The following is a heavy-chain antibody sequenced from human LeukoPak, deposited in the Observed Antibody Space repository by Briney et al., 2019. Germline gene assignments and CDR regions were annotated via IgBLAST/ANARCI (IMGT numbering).Heavy chain of an antibody. CDR2: INPSGGST. D-gene: IGHD5-18*01. J-gene: IGHJ4*02. CDR3: ARVSPDTAMVKGLDY. CDR1: GYTFTSYY. Sequence: ASVKVSCKASGYTFTSYYMHWVRQAPGQGLEWMGIINPSGGSTSYAQKFQGRVTMTRDTSTSTVYMELSSLRSEDTAVYYCARVSPDTAMVKGLDYWGQGTLVTVSS. V-gene: IGHV1-46*01.